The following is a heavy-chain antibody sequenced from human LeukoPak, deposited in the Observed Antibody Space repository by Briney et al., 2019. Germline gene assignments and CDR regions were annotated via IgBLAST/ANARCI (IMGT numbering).Heavy chain of an antibody. Sequence: HPGGSLRLSCAASGFTFSSYSMNWVRQAPGKGLEWVSYISSSSSTIYYADSVKGRFTISRDNAKNSLYLQMNSLRAEDTAVYYCARTYYYDSSFGFDPWGQGTLVTVSS. CDR1: GFTFSSYS. CDR3: ARTYYYDSSFGFDP. D-gene: IGHD3-22*01. V-gene: IGHV3-48*04. J-gene: IGHJ5*02. CDR2: ISSSSSTI.